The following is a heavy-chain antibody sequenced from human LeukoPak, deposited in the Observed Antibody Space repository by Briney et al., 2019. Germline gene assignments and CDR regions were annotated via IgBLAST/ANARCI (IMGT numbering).Heavy chain of an antibody. CDR3: ARVWGVTDFYDSRGAFDI. D-gene: IGHD3-22*01. CDR2: IYYSGST. Sequence: PSETLSPTCTVSGGSISTYYWSWIRQPPGKGLEWIGYIYYSGSTNYNPSLKSRVSISVDTSKNQFSLKLNPVTAADTAVYYCARVWGVTDFYDSRGAFDIWGQGTMVTVSS. J-gene: IGHJ3*02. V-gene: IGHV4-59*01. CDR1: GGSISTYY.